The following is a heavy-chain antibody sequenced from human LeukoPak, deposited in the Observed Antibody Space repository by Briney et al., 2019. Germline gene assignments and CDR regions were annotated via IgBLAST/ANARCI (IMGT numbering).Heavy chain of an antibody. CDR3: ARRENGGGGSY. D-gene: IGHD3-10*01. J-gene: IGHJ4*02. CDR1: GCSFASYW. CDR2: IYPGDSDT. V-gene: IGHV5-51*01. Sequence: GESLKISCEGAGCSFASYWIGWVRQMPGKGLERMGIIYPGDSDTRYSPSFQGQVTISADKSISTAYLQWSSLKASDTAMYYCARRENGGGGSYWGQGTLVTVSS.